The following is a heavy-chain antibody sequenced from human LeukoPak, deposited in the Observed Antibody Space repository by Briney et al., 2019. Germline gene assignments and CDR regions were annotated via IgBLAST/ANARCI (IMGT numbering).Heavy chain of an antibody. J-gene: IGHJ4*02. Sequence: GGSLRLSCAASGFTFSSYSMNWVPQAPGKGLEWVSYISSSSSTIYYADSVKGRFTISRDNAKNSLYLQMNSLRAEDTAVYYCAREGSGSWYGGDYWGQGTLVTVSS. V-gene: IGHV3-48*04. CDR1: GFTFSSYS. D-gene: IGHD6-13*01. CDR3: AREGSGSWYGGDY. CDR2: ISSSSSTI.